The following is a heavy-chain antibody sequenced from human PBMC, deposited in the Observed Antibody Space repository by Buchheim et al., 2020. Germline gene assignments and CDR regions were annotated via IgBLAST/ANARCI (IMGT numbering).Heavy chain of an antibody. J-gene: IGHJ6*02. D-gene: IGHD1-26*01. V-gene: IGHV1-8*01. CDR2: MNPNSGKT. CDR3: ARGFYGGSYPGLLLYYYYGMDV. Sequence: QVQLVQSGAEVKKPGASVKVSCKASGYTFTSYDINWVRQATGQGLEWMGWMNPNSGKTGYAQKFQGRVTMTRNTSIRTAYMELSSLRSEDTAVYYCARGFYGGSYPGLLLYYYYGMDVWGQGTT. CDR1: GYTFTSYD.